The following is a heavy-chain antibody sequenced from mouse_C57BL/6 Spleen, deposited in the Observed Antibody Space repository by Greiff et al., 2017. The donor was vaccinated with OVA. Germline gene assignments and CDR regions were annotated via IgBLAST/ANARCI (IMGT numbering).Heavy chain of an antibody. CDR2: IDPETCGT. Sequence: QVQLQQSGAELVRPGASVTLSCKASGYTFTDYEMHWVKQTPVHGLEWIGAIDPETCGTAYNQKFKGKAILTADKSSSTAYMELRSLTSEDSAVYYCTRGISRYFDVWGTGTTVTVSS. CDR1: GYTFTDYE. V-gene: IGHV1-15*01. CDR3: TRGISRYFDV. J-gene: IGHJ1*03.